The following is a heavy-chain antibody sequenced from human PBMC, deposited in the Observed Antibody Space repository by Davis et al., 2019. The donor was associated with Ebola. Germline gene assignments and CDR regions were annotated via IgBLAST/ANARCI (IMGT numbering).Heavy chain of an antibody. CDR2: IRGNGYMT. CDR3: AKLGSVRASPSPWKWGVAVTETMWYFDH. V-gene: IGHV3-23*01. D-gene: IGHD6-19*01. CDR1: GFSFSDSA. Sequence: GESLKISCGASGFSFSDSAMSWVRQAPGKGLEWVSAIRGNGYMTYYANSVKGRFTISRDNSDNTLYLQMSSLTAEDTAVYYCAKLGSVRASPSPWKWGVAVTETMWYFDHWGQGSLVTVSS. J-gene: IGHJ4*02.